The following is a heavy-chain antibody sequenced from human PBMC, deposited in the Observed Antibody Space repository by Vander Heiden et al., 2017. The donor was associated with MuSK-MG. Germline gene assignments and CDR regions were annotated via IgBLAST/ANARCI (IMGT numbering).Heavy chain of an antibody. CDR3: ARTFATPYPYYYYYYMDV. D-gene: IGHD2-15*01. CDR2: IIPISGTA. CDR1: GGTFSSYA. V-gene: IGHV1-69*01. J-gene: IGHJ6*03. Sequence: QVQLVQSGAEVKKPGSSVKVSCKASGGTFSSYAISWVRQAPGQGLEWMGGIIPISGTANYAQKFQGRVTITADESTSTAYMELSSLRSEDTAVYYCARTFATPYPYYYYYYMDVWGKGTTVTVSS.